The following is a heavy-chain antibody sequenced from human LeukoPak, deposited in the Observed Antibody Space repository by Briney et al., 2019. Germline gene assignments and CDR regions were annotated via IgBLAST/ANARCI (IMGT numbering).Heavy chain of an antibody. D-gene: IGHD5-18*01. J-gene: IGHJ4*02. CDR1: GGSISSGDYY. V-gene: IGHV4-30-4*01. Sequence: PSETLSLTCTVSGGSISSGDYYWSWIRQPPGKGLEWIGYIYYSGSTYYNPSLKSRVTISVDTSKNQFSLKLSSVTAADTAVYYCAREARDVDTAMIRGENFDYWGQGTLVTVSS. CDR3: AREARDVDTAMIRGENFDY. CDR2: IYYSGST.